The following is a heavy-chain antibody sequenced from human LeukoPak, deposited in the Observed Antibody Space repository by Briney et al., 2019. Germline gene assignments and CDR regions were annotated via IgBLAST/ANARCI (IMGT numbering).Heavy chain of an antibody. CDR3: AREGGSSPVWFDP. J-gene: IGHJ5*02. CDR2: INHSGST. CDR1: GGSFSGYY. D-gene: IGHD6-6*01. V-gene: IGHV4-34*01. Sequence: SETLSLTCAVYGGSFSGYYWSWIRQPPGKGLEWIGEINHSGSTNYNPSLKSRVTISVDTSKNQFSLKLSSVTAADTAVYYCAREGGSSPVWFDPWGQGTLVTVSS.